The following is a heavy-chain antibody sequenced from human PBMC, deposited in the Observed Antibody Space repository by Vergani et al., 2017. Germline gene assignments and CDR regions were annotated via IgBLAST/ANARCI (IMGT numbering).Heavy chain of an antibody. J-gene: IGHJ3*02. CDR3: ASLSSDIVVVVAATHDAFDI. CDR1: EFTFSSYA. Sequence: EVQLLESGGGLVQPGGSLRLSCAASEFTFSSYAMSWVRQAPGKGLEWVSAISGSGGSTYYADSVKGRFTISRDNSKNTLYLQMNSLRAEDTAVYYCASLSSDIVVVVAATHDAFDIWGQGTMVTVSS. D-gene: IGHD2-15*01. V-gene: IGHV3-23*01. CDR2: ISGSGGST.